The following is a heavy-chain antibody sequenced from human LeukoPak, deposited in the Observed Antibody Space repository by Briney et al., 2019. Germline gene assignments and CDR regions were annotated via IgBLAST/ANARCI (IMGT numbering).Heavy chain of an antibody. V-gene: IGHV1-18*01. J-gene: IGHJ5*02. CDR1: GYTFTSYY. CDR3: ARCYCSGGSCLNNWFDP. D-gene: IGHD2-15*01. CDR2: ISAYNGNT. Sequence: ASVKVSCKTSGYTFTSYYITWVRQAPGQGLEWMGWISAYNGNTNYAQRFQGRVTMTTDTSTSTAYMELRSLRSDDTAVYYCARCYCSGGSCLNNWFDPWGQGTLVTVSS.